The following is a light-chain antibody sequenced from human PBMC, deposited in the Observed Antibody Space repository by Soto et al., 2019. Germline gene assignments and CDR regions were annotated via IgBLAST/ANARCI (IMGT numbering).Light chain of an antibody. V-gene: IGLV1-40*01. J-gene: IGLJ1*01. Sequence: QSVLTQPPSVSVAPGQRVTIFCTGSSSNIGAGYDVHWYQQLPGTAPKLLIYGNSNRPSGVPDRFSGSKSGTSASLAITGLQAEDEADYYCQSYDSSLSGHNYVFGTGTKLTVL. CDR2: GNS. CDR1: SSNIGAGYD. CDR3: QSYDSSLSGHNYV.